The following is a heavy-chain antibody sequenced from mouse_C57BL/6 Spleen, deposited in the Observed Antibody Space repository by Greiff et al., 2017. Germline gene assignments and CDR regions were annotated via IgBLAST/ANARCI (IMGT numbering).Heavy chain of an antibody. Sequence: QVQLKESGAELARPGASVKLSCKASGYTFTSYGISWVKQRTGQGLEWIGEIYPRSGNTYYNEKFKGKATLTADKSSSTAYMELRSLTSEDSAVYFCARENYSNYGGFAYWGQGTLVTVSA. J-gene: IGHJ3*01. CDR3: ARENYSNYGGFAY. V-gene: IGHV1-81*01. CDR2: IYPRSGNT. CDR1: GYTFTSYG. D-gene: IGHD2-5*01.